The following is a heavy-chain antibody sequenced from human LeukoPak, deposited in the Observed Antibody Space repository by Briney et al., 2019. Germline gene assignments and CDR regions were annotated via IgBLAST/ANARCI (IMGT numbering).Heavy chain of an antibody. V-gene: IGHV3-9*01. CDR3: AKDPTPLLDSDHWFDP. D-gene: IGHD3/OR15-3a*01. CDR2: ISWNSGSI. Sequence: GGSLRLSCAASGFTFDDYAMHWVRQAPGKGLEWVSGISWNSGSIGYADSVKGRFTISRDNAKNSLYLQMNSLRAEDTALYYCAKDPTPLLDSDHWFDPWGQGTLVTVSS. CDR1: GFTFDDYA. J-gene: IGHJ5*02.